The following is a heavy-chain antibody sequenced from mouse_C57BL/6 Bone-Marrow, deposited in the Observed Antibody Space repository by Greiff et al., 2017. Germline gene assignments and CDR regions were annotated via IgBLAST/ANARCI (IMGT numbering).Heavy chain of an antibody. CDR1: GYTFPSYT. J-gene: IGHJ3*01. CDR2: INPRSGYT. CDR3: SRRVLRAWFAY. V-gene: IGHV1-4*01. D-gene: IGHD1-1*01. Sequence: QVQLQQSGAELARPGASVKMSCKASGYTFPSYTMHWVKQRPGPGLEWIGYINPRSGYTKYNQTFKDKATLTADKSSSTAYMQLSSLTSEDSAVYYCSRRVLRAWFAYWGQGTLVTVSA.